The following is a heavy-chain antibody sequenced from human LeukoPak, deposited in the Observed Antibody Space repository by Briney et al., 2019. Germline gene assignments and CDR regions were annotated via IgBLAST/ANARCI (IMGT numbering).Heavy chain of an antibody. J-gene: IGHJ4*02. CDR1: GDSISSYY. D-gene: IGHD3-10*01. Sequence: PSGTLSLTCTVSGDSISSYYWNWIRQPAGKGLEWIGRIYITEGTNYNPSLKSRVTMSVDTSKNQFSLKVNSVTAADTAVYYCARSRVRGALADFWGQGTLVTVSS. CDR3: ARSRVRGALADF. CDR2: IYITEGT. V-gene: IGHV4-4*07.